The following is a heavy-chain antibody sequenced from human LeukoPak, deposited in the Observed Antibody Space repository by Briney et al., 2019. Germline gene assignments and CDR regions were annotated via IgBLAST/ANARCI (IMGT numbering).Heavy chain of an antibody. V-gene: IGHV3-30*04. D-gene: IGHD1-26*01. CDR3: ARGGSPGYQYYMDV. CDR2: ISYDGNNE. J-gene: IGHJ6*03. Sequence: GGSLRLSCAASGFTFGAYAMHWVRQSPGKGLEWVALISYDGNNEWYADSVKGRFTVSRDNSKNTLYLQMNSLRVEDTAVYYCARGGSPGYQYYMDVWGKGTTVTASS. CDR1: GFTFGAYA.